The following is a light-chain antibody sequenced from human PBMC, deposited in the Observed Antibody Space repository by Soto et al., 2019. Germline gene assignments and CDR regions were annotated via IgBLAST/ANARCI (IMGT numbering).Light chain of an antibody. CDR2: DVS. J-gene: IGLJ2*01. Sequence: QSALTQPASVSGSPGQSITISCTGTGSDVGGYNYVSWYQQHPGKAPKVMIYDVSNRPSGVSNRFSGSKSGNTASLTISGLQAEDEADYYCSSYTSAGTPVVFGGGTKVTVL. CDR3: SSYTSAGTPVV. V-gene: IGLV2-14*01. CDR1: GSDVGGYNY.